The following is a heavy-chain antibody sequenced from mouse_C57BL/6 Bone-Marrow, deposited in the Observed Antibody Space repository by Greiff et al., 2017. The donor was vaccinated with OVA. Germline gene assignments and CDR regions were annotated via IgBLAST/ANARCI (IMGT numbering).Heavy chain of an antibody. CDR2: IYPGDGDT. Sequence: QVQLKESGPELVKPGASVKISCKASGYAFSSSWMNWVKQRPGKGLEWIGRIYPGDGDTNYNGKFKGKATLTADKSSSTAYMQLSSLTSEDSAVYFCARRGDFGSSYYWGQGTTLTVSS. CDR1: GYAFSSSW. CDR3: ARRGDFGSSYY. J-gene: IGHJ2*01. V-gene: IGHV1-82*01. D-gene: IGHD1-1*01.